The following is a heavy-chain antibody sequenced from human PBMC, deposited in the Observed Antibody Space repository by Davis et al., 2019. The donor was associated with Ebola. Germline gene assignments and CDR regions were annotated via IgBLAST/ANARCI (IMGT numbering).Heavy chain of an antibody. CDR2: IYPGDSDT. J-gene: IGHJ6*02. Sequence: GESLKISCKGSGYSFTSYWIGWVRQMPGKGLEWMGIIYPGDSDTRYSPSFQGQVTISADKSISTAYLQWSSLKASDTAMYYCARLMRVPAANRSPDYGMDVWGQGTTVTVSS. CDR1: GYSFTSYW. V-gene: IGHV5-51*01. CDR3: ARLMRVPAANRSPDYGMDV. D-gene: IGHD2-2*01.